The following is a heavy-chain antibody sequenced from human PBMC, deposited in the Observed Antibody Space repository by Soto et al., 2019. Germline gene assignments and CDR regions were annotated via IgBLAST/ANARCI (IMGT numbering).Heavy chain of an antibody. V-gene: IGHV4-34*01. CDR2: INHSGST. D-gene: IGHD2-2*01. CDR3: ERRYCSSTNCLAGFDP. CDR1: GGSLNGCY. Sequence: SDTLSLTCSVYGGSLNGCYLSLIRQPPGNGLKCMGEINHSGSTNYNASLQSRVTISVGTSKNQISVKLTSVTSTGTAVYYCERRYCSSTNCLAGFDPRGWGTLETVSS. J-gene: IGHJ5*02.